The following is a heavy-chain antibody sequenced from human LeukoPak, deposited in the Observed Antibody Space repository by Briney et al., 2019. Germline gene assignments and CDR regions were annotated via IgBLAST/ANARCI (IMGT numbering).Heavy chain of an antibody. D-gene: IGHD1-26*01. V-gene: IGHV1-46*01. J-gene: IGHJ5*02. Sequence: ASVKVSCKASGYTFTSYYMHWVRQAPGQGLEWMGIINPSGGSTSYAQKFQGRVTMTRDTSTSTVYMELSSLRSEDTAVYYCARGRPVVGATRWFDPWGQGTLVTVSS. CDR2: INPSGGST. CDR3: ARGRPVVGATRWFDP. CDR1: GYTFTSYY.